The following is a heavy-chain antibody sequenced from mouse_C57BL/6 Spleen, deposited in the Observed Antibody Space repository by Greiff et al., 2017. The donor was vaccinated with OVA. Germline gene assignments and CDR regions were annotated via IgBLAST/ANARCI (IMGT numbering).Heavy chain of an antibody. Sequence: EVKLVESGGGLVKPGGSLKLSCAASGFTFSSYTMSWVRQTPEKRLEWVATISGGGGNTYYPDSVKGRFTISRDNAKNTLYLQLSSLRSEDTALYYCARRQNYYGSSYAWFADWGQGTLVTVSA. J-gene: IGHJ3*01. CDR3: ARRQNYYGSSYAWFAD. D-gene: IGHD1-1*01. CDR1: GFTFSSYT. CDR2: ISGGGGNT. V-gene: IGHV5-9*01.